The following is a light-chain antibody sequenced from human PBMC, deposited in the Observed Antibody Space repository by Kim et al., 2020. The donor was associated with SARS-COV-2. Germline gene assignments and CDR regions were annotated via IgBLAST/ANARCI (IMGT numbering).Light chain of an antibody. CDR2: QDN. Sequence: PGQQASIACSGDKLGDKYACWYQQKPGQSPVLVIYQDNKRPSGIPERFSGSNSGNTATLTISGTQAMDEADYYCQTWDSGFVIFGGGTQLTVL. J-gene: IGLJ2*01. CDR3: QTWDSGFVI. CDR1: KLGDKY. V-gene: IGLV3-1*01.